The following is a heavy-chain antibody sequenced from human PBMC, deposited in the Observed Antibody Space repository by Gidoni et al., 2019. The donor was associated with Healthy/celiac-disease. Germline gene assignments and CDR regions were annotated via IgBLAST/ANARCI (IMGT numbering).Heavy chain of an antibody. Sequence: QLQLQESGTGLVKPSETLSLTCTVSGGSISSSSYYWGWIRQPPGKGLEWLGSIYYSGSTYYNPSLKSRVTISVDTSKNQFSLKLSAVTAADTAVYYCARPDWDGMDVWGQGTTVTVSS. CDR3: ARPDWDGMDV. D-gene: IGHD3-9*01. J-gene: IGHJ6*02. CDR1: GGSISSSSYY. CDR2: IYYSGST. V-gene: IGHV4-39*01.